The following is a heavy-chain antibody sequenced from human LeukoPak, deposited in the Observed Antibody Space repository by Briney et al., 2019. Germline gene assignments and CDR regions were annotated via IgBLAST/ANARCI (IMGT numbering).Heavy chain of an antibody. Sequence: PGGSLRLSCAASGFTFSSYSMNWVRQAPGKGLEWVSSISSSSSYIYYADSVKGRFTISRGNAKNSLYLQMNSLRAEDTAVYYCARDTSGYSGYEFDYWGQGTLVTVSS. CDR2: ISSSSSYI. V-gene: IGHV3-21*01. D-gene: IGHD5-12*01. CDR3: ARDTSGYSGYEFDY. CDR1: GFTFSSYS. J-gene: IGHJ4*02.